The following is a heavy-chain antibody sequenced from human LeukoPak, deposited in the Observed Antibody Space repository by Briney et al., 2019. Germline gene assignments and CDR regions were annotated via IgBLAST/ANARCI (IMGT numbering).Heavy chain of an antibody. D-gene: IGHD5-18*01. J-gene: IGHJ4*02. Sequence: PGGPLRLSCAASGFTFSNAWMSSVRQAPGKGREWVCRIKSKTDGGTTDYAAPVKGRFTISRDDSKNTLYLQMNSLKTEDTAVYYCTTYSYGYFDYWGQGTLVTVSS. CDR2: IKSKTDGGTT. CDR1: GFTFSNAW. V-gene: IGHV3-15*01. CDR3: TTYSYGYFDY.